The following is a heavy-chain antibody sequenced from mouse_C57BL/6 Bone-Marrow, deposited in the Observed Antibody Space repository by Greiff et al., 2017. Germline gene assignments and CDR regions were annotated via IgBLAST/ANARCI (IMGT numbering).Heavy chain of an antibody. D-gene: IGHD1-1*01. J-gene: IGHJ4*01. Sequence: EVQLQQSGPVLVKPGASVKMSCKASGYTFTDYYMNWVKQSHGKSLEWIGVINPYNGGTNYNQKFKGKATLTVDKSSSTAYMELNSLTSEDSAVYYCAKYYGSSSYYYAMDYWGQGTSVTVSS. CDR3: AKYYGSSSYYYAMDY. CDR2: INPYNGGT. V-gene: IGHV1-19*01. CDR1: GYTFTDYY.